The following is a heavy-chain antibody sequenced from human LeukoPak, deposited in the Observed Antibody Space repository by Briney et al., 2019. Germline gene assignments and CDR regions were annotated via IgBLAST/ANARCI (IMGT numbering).Heavy chain of an antibody. CDR1: GFTFSSYA. J-gene: IGHJ6*02. D-gene: IGHD2-2*01. V-gene: IGHV3-23*01. Sequence: GGSLRLSCAASGFTFSSYAMSWVRQAPGKGLEWVAAISGRGGSTFYAGAVKGGFTISRDNSENTVYVQMNSLSAEDTAVYYCAQDLVYCSSTSCHYYYYGMDVWGQGTTVTVSS. CDR2: ISGRGGST. CDR3: AQDLVYCSSTSCHYYYYGMDV.